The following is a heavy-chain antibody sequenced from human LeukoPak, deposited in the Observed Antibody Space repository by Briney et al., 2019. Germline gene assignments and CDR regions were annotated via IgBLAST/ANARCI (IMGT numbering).Heavy chain of an antibody. CDR2: ISGSGGST. D-gene: IGHD3-10*01. V-gene: IGHV3-23*01. CDR3: AKDGILWFGELSREGDY. CDR1: GFTFSSYA. J-gene: IGHJ4*02. Sequence: GGSLRLSCAASGFTFSSYAMSWVRQAPGKELEWVSAISGSGGSTYYADSVKGRFTISRDNSKNTLYLQMNSLRAEDTAVYYCAKDGILWFGELSREGDYWGQGTLVTVSS.